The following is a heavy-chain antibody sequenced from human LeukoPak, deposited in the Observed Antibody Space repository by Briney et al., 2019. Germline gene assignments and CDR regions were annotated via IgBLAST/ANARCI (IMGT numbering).Heavy chain of an antibody. CDR2: IYYSGST. D-gene: IGHD6-13*01. J-gene: IGHJ3*02. V-gene: IGHV4-59*01. Sequence: PGGSLRLSCAASGFTFSSYAMSWVRQAPGKGLEWIGYIYYSGSTNYNPSLKSRVTISLDTSKNQFSLKLSSVTAADTAVYYCARGHYAIEATGTGLGIWGQGTMVTVSS. CDR3: ARGHYAIEATGTGLGI. CDR1: GFTFSSYA.